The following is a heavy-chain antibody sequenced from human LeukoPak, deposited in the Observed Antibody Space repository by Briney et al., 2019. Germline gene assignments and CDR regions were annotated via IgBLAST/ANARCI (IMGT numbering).Heavy chain of an antibody. CDR3: ARGVNDKLLYWFDP. D-gene: IGHD2-2*01. CDR1: GFTFSSYW. Sequence: PGGSLRLSCAPSGFTFSSYWMSWVRQAPGKGLEWVASMKQDGSEKYNVDSVKGRFTISRDNAKNSLCLQMNSLRAEDTAVYYCARGVNDKLLYWFDPWGQGTLVTVSS. J-gene: IGHJ5*02. V-gene: IGHV3-7*01. CDR2: MKQDGSEK.